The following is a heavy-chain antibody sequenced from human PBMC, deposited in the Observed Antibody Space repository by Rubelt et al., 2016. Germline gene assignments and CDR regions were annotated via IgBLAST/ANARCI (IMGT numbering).Heavy chain of an antibody. CDR3: AREGGAGYSLDS. V-gene: IGHV3-30*04. J-gene: IGHJ4*02. D-gene: IGHD3-9*01. CDR1: GFTLSSYA. Sequence: PGRSLRLSCAASGFTLSSYAMHWVRQAPGKGLEWVAVVSYDGSNKYYADSVKGRFTISRDNSKNTLYLQMNSLRAEDTAVYYCAREGGAGYSLDSWGQGTLVAVSS. CDR2: VSYDGSNK.